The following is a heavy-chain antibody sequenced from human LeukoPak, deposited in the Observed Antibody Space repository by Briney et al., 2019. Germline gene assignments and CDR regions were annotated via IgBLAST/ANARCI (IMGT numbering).Heavy chain of an antibody. V-gene: IGHV4-34*01. J-gene: IGHJ4*02. CDR3: ARGSVVVVAATVFDY. D-gene: IGHD2-15*01. Sequence: SETLSLTCAVYGGSFSGYYWSWIRHPPGKGLELIGEINHSGSTNYNPSLKSRVTISVDTSKNQFSLKLSSVTAADTAVYYCARGSVVVVAATVFDYWGQGTLVTVSS. CDR1: GGSFSGYY. CDR2: INHSGST.